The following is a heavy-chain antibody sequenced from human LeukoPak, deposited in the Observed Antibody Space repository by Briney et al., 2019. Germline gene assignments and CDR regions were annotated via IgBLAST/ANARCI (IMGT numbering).Heavy chain of an antibody. Sequence: PGGSLRLSCAASGFTFSSYWMHWVRQAPGKGLVWVSRINSDGSSTSYADSVKGRFTISRDNSKNTLYLQMNSLRAEDTAVYYCAKDLETYYDFWSGPPLLDYWGQVTLVTVSS. V-gene: IGHV3-74*01. CDR1: GFTFSSYW. J-gene: IGHJ4*02. CDR3: AKDLETYYDFWSGPPLLDY. D-gene: IGHD3-3*01. CDR2: INSDGSST.